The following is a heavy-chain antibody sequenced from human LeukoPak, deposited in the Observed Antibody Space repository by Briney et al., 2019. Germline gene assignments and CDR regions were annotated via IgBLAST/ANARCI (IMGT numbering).Heavy chain of an antibody. CDR2: IREDGSEK. D-gene: IGHD1-26*01. V-gene: IGHV3-7*01. CDR1: GLTVSSNC. CDR3: VYGGSYYVA. J-gene: IGHJ5*02. Sequence: GGSLRLSCAASGLTVSSNCMSWVRQAPGTGLELVANIREDGSEKYYVDSVKGRFSISRDNAKNSLYLQMNSLRAEDTAVYYCVYGGSYYVAWGQGTLVTVSS.